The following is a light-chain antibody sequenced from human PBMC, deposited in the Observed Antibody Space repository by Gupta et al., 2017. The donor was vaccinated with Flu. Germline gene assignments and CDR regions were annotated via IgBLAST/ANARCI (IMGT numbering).Light chain of an antibody. CDR2: GAS. V-gene: IGKV1-39*01. CDR3: QHRHHSPCT. CDR1: QTIVTY. J-gene: IGKJ3*01. Sequence: DIQMTQSPSSLSASVGDRVTMSCRASQTIVTYLHWYQQRPGKVPKLLISGASKVPGGVPSRFSGSGSGTXFTLTIXGRQPEDFATYNCQHRHHSPCTIGXGTTVDIK.